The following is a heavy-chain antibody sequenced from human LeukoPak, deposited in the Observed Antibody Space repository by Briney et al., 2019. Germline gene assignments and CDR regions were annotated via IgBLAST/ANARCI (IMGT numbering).Heavy chain of an antibody. J-gene: IGHJ4*02. D-gene: IGHD3-22*01. CDR1: GGSISSGSYY. V-gene: IGHV4-61*02. Sequence: SQTLSLTCTVSGGSISSGSYYWNWIRQPAGKGLEWIGRIYSSGSTNYNPSLKSRVTISVDTSKNQFSLKLSSVTAADTAVYYCARGDYYDSSGYRTWGQGTLVTVSS. CDR2: IYSSGST. CDR3: ARGDYYDSSGYRT.